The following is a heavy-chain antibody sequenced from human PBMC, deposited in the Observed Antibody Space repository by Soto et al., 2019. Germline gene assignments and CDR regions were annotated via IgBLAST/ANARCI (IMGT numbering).Heavy chain of an antibody. D-gene: IGHD2-2*01. Sequence: SLRLSCAASGFTFSSYNMNWVRQAPGKGLEWVSSISSSGTYIFYADSVRGRFTISRDNAKDSLYLQMNGLRAEDTAMYYCARDTNKGASKTQLSTAGMDVWGQGTTVTVSS. J-gene: IGHJ6*02. CDR1: GFTFSSYN. V-gene: IGHV3-21*01. CDR3: ARDTNKGASKTQLSTAGMDV. CDR2: ISSSGTYI.